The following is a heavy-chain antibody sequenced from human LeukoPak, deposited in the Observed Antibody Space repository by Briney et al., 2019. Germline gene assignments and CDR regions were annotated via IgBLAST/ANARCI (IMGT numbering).Heavy chain of an antibody. V-gene: IGHV1-18*01. Sequence: ASVQVTCKASGYTFTSYGIGWVGQAPGQGLEWMGWICSYKGNPIHAKDRQGRVSMTTDTSRNTAYIELRGLRSEDPAVSYFARDQWLLGGFFYYWARGPLLTVS. CDR2: ICSYKGNP. CDR3: ARDQWLLGGFFYY. CDR1: GYTFTSYG. D-gene: IGHD3-22*01. J-gene: IGHJ4*02.